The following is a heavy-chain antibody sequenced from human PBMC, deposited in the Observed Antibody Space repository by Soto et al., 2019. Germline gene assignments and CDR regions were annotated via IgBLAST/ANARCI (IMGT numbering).Heavy chain of an antibody. Sequence: PGESLKISCKGSGYSFTSYWIGWVRQMPGKGLEWMGIIYPGDSDTRYSPSFQGQVTISADKSISTAYLQWSSLKASDTAMYYCARSQTTDHYYYGMDVWGQGTTVTVSS. J-gene: IGHJ6*02. CDR3: ARSQTTDHYYYGMDV. V-gene: IGHV5-51*01. CDR2: IYPGDSDT. D-gene: IGHD1-7*01. CDR1: GYSFTSYW.